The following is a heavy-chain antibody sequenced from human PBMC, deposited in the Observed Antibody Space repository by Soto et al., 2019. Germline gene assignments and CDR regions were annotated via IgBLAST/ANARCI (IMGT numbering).Heavy chain of an antibody. J-gene: IGHJ3*02. CDR1: GGSVSSGSYY. D-gene: IGHD1-26*01. CDR3: ARAVDSDDAFDI. V-gene: IGHV4-61*01. Sequence: QVPLQESGPGLVKPSETLSLTCTVSGGSVSSGSYYWSWIRHPPGKGLEWIGYIYYSGSTNYNPSLKSRVTISVDTSKNQFSLKLSSVTAADTAVYYCARAVDSDDAFDIWGQGTMVTVSS. CDR2: IYYSGST.